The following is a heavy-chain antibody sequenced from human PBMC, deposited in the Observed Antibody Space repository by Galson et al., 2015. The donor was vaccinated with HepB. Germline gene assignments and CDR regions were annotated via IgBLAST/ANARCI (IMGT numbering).Heavy chain of an antibody. CDR1: GFTFSSYA. Sequence: SLRLSCAASGFTFSSYAMHWVRQAPGKGLEWVAVISYDGSNKYYADSVKGRFTISRDNSKNTLYLQMNSLRAEDTAVYYCARVQSVSDYWGQGTLVTVSS. V-gene: IGHV3-30-3*01. CDR2: ISYDGSNK. J-gene: IGHJ4*02. CDR3: ARVQSVSDY. D-gene: IGHD3-16*02.